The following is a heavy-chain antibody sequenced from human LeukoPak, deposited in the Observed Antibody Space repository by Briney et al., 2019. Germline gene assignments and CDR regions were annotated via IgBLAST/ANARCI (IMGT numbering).Heavy chain of an antibody. CDR2: ISSSSSSTI. V-gene: IGHV3-48*01. CDR1: GFTFSSYG. CDR3: ARDALAKKVATIDY. Sequence: GGSLRLSCAASGFTFSSYGMTWVRQAPGKGLEWVSYISSSSSSTIYYADSVKGRFTISKNSLYLQLNSLRAEDTAVYYCARDALAKKVATIDYWGQGTLVTVSS. J-gene: IGHJ4*02. D-gene: IGHD5-24*01.